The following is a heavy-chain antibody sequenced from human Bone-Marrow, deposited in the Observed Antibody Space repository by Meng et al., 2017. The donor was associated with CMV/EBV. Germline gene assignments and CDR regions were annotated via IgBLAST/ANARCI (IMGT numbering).Heavy chain of an antibody. CDR2: IYYSGST. CDR3: ARGYDYSNYGTLYYYYGMDV. CDR1: GGSISSSSYY. V-gene: IGHV4-39*07. Sequence: SETLSLTCTVSGGSISSSSYYWGWIRQPPGKGLEWIGSIYYSGSTYYNPSLKSRVTISVDTSKNQFSLKLSSVTAADTAAYYCARGYDYSNYGTLYYYYGMDVWGQGTTVTVSS. J-gene: IGHJ6*02. D-gene: IGHD4-11*01.